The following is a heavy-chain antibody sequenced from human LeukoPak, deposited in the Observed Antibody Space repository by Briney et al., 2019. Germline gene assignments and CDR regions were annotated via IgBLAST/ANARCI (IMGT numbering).Heavy chain of an antibody. CDR3: ARERTPGSGYGVDY. J-gene: IGHJ4*02. CDR2: INPNINGT. Sequence: ASVKVSCEASGYTFTGYYIHWVRQAPGQGLEWMGWINPNINGTNYAQKFQGRVTMTGDRSISTAYMELSRLRSDDTAVYYCARERTPGSGYGVDYWGQGTVVTVSS. CDR1: GYTFTGYY. D-gene: IGHD6-25*01. V-gene: IGHV1-2*02.